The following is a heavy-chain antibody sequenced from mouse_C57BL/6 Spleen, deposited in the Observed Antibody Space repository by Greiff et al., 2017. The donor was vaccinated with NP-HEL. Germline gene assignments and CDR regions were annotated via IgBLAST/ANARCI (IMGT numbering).Heavy chain of an antibody. J-gene: IGHJ1*03. Sequence: EVQVVESGGDLVKPGGSLKLSCAASGFTFSSYGMSWVRQTPDKRLEWVATISSGGRYTYYPDSVKGRFTISRDNAKNTLYLQMSSLKSEDTAMYYCARQASFYGSSYEYFDVWGTGTTVTVPS. CDR1: GFTFSSYG. V-gene: IGHV5-6*01. CDR3: ARQASFYGSSYEYFDV. CDR2: ISSGGRYT. D-gene: IGHD1-1*01.